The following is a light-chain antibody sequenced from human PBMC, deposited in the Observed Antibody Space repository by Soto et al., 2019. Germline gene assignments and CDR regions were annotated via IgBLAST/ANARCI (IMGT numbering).Light chain of an antibody. CDR2: SAS. Sequence: DIQMTQSPASLSASVGDRVTITCRASQSISSYLYWYQQKPGKAPTLLIYSASSWQSGVPSRFSGSGSGTDFTLTISSLQPEDFATYYCQQCYSTLLTFGQGTKVEIK. CDR1: QSISSY. V-gene: IGKV1-39*01. J-gene: IGKJ1*01. CDR3: QQCYSTLLT.